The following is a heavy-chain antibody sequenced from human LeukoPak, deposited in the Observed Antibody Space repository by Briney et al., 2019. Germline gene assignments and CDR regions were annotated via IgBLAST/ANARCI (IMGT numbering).Heavy chain of an antibody. Sequence: GGSLRLSRAASGFTFSSYAMNWARHPPGEGLEWVSSISGSGGSTYYADSVEGRFTISRDNSKNTLYLQMDSLRAEDTAVYYCAKALCSSTSCSTDYWGQGTLVTVSS. J-gene: IGHJ4*02. D-gene: IGHD2-2*01. V-gene: IGHV3-23*01. CDR3: AKALCSSTSCSTDY. CDR2: ISGSGGST. CDR1: GFTFSSYA.